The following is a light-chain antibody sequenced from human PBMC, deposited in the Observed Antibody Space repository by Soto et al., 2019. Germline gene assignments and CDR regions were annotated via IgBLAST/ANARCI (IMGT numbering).Light chain of an antibody. J-gene: IGKJ5*01. CDR2: EAS. V-gene: IGKV3D-20*02. Sequence: EIVLTQSPGTLSLSPGERLTLSCRTSQSLSTRSLAWYQQKPGQAPSLLIYEASTRAPGTPDRFSGSGSGTDFTLTISSLEPEDFAVYYCQQRSNWPTFGQGTRLEIK. CDR3: QQRSNWPT. CDR1: QSLSTRS.